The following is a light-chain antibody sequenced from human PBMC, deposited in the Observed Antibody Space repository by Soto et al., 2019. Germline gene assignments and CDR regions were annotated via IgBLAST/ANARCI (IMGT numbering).Light chain of an antibody. CDR1: KLGSES. Sequence: SYELTQPPSVSVAPGQTARITCGGSKLGSESVHWYRQKPGQAPVLVVYDDSDRPSGIPERFSGSNSGNTATLTIYRVEAGDEADYYCHVCDAIDHHVVFGGGTKLTVL. CDR2: DDS. V-gene: IGLV3-21*02. CDR3: HVCDAIDHHVV. J-gene: IGLJ3*02.